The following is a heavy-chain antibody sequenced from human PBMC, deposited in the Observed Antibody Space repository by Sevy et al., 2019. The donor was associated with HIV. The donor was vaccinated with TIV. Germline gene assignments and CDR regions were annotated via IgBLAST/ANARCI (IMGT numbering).Heavy chain of an antibody. CDR3: ARAMGGYCSSTSCRNWFDP. CDR2: ISAYNGNT. CDR1: GYTFTSYD. Sequence: ASVKVSCKASGYTFTSYDISWVRQAPGQGLEWMGWISAYNGNTNYAQKLQGRVTMTTDTSTTTAYMELRSLRSDDTAVYYCARAMGGYCSSTSCRNWFDPWGQGTQVTVSS. D-gene: IGHD2-2*01. J-gene: IGHJ5*02. V-gene: IGHV1-18*04.